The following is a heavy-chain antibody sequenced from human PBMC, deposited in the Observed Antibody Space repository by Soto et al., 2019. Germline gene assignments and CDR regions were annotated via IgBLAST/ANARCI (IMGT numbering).Heavy chain of an antibody. Sequence: PGWSLRLSCAASGFTFSDYYMSWIRQAPGKGLEWVSYISSSGSTIYYADSVKGRFTISRDNAKNSLYLQMNSLRAEDTAVYYCERYSRNWNYVYWGQGTLVTASS. CDR2: ISSSGSTI. V-gene: IGHV3-11*01. CDR3: ERYSRNWNYVY. D-gene: IGHD1-7*01. CDR1: GFTFSDYY. J-gene: IGHJ4*02.